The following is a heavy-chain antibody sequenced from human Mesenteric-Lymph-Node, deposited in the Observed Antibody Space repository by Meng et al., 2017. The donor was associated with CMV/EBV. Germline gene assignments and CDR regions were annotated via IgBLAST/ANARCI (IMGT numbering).Heavy chain of an antibody. J-gene: IGHJ5*02. D-gene: IGHD6-19*01. V-gene: IGHV4-39*01. Sequence: RASGPGQVKPSETLSLTLTVSGDSSESCSSGGWIRQPPGWGLECIGGVHYTGSTYSSPSLKSRVHVSVGTSKNQFSLRLTSVTCADTAVYSCARPLPSWQSPRLDPFGAWGQGTLVTVSS. CDR2: VHYTGST. CDR3: ARPLPSWQSPRLDPFGA. CDR1: GDSSESCSS.